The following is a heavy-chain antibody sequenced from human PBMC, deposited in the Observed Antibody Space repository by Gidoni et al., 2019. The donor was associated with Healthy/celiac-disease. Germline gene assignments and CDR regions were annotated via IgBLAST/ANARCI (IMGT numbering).Heavy chain of an antibody. CDR2: ISYDGSNK. CDR1: GFTFRSYA. D-gene: IGHD6-19*01. J-gene: IGHJ4*02. CDR3: ARDLFEWLVRGIDY. Sequence: QVQLVESGGGVVQPGRSLRLSCAASGFTFRSYAMHWVRQAPGKGLEWVAVISYDGSNKYYADSVKGRFTISRDNSKNTLYLQMNSLRAEDTAVYYCARDLFEWLVRGIDYWGQGTLVTVSS. V-gene: IGHV3-30*01.